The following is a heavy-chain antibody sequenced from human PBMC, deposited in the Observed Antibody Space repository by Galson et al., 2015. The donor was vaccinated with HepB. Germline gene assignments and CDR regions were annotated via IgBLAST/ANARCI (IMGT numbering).Heavy chain of an antibody. V-gene: IGHV4-30-4*01. CDR1: GDSITRNDYY. CDR2: IYDTGIT. D-gene: IGHD2-8*01. Sequence: TLSLTCSVSGDSITRNDYYWSWIRQPPGKGLEWIGYIYDTGITNYNPSLKSRIDISADTSKNQFSLKLTSVTAADTAVYYCATQFCPSGVCYSEGWFDPWGQGTLVTVSS. J-gene: IGHJ5*02. CDR3: ATQFCPSGVCYSEGWFDP.